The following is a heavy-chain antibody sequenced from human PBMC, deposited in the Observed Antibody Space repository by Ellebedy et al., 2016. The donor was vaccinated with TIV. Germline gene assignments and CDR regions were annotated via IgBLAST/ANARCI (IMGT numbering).Heavy chain of an antibody. V-gene: IGHV3-23*01. Sequence: GESLKISCAASGFTFSSYAMSWVRQAPGKGLEWVSAISGSGGSTYYADSVKGRFTISRDNAKNSLYLQMNSLRAEDTAVYYCAKTYGDYGYYYYYGMDVWGQGTTVTVSS. J-gene: IGHJ6*02. CDR3: AKTYGDYGYYYYYGMDV. D-gene: IGHD4-17*01. CDR2: ISGSGGST. CDR1: GFTFSSYA.